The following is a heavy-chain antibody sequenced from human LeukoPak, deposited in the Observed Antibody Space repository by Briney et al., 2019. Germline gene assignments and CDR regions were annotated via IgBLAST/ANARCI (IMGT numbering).Heavy chain of an antibody. CDR1: GFTFSSHW. J-gene: IGHJ4*02. CDR2: INHDGSDT. Sequence: QPGGSLRLSCEVSGFTFSSHWMHWVRQAPGKGLVWVSRINHDGSDTIYADSVKGRFIISRDNAKNTVYLQMNSLRAEDTAVYYCIRSNGWPDHWGLGTLVTVSS. V-gene: IGHV3-74*01. CDR3: IRSNGWPDH. D-gene: IGHD6-19*01.